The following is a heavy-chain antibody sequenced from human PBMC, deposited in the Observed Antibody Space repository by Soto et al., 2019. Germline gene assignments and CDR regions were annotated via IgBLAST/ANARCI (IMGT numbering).Heavy chain of an antibody. J-gene: IGHJ6*02. V-gene: IGHV4-61*01. CDR3: AIVPRSSAGWYYAMAV. CDR1: GDSVSRNSYY. CDR2: IYYSGST. D-gene: IGHD2-2*01. Sequence: SETLSLTCTVSGDSVSRNSYYWSWIRQPPGKGLEFIGYIYYSGSTNYNPSLKSRVTISLDTSKSQFSLKLSSLTAAYTAVYYCAIVPRSSAGWYYAMAVWGPGTTVTVSS.